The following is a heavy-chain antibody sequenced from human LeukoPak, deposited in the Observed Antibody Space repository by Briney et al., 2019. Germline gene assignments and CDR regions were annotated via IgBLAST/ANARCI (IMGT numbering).Heavy chain of an antibody. Sequence: ASVKVSCKASGHTFTSYGISWVRQAPGQGLEWMGWISAYNGNTNYAQKLQGRVTMTTDTSTSTAYMELRSLRSDDTAVYYCVKGVVEMATTYRWYYFDYWGQGTLVTVSS. D-gene: IGHD5-24*01. CDR1: GHTFTSYG. CDR2: ISAYNGNT. CDR3: VKGVVEMATTYRWYYFDY. V-gene: IGHV1-18*01. J-gene: IGHJ4*02.